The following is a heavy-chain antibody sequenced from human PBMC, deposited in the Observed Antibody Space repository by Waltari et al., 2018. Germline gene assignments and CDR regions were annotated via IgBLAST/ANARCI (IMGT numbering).Heavy chain of an antibody. J-gene: IGHJ4*02. CDR2: INNEGTYT. V-gene: IGHV3-74*01. Sequence: EVQLMESGGDLVQPGGSLRLSCVVSGFTFNTFWMNWLRQAPGKGLVWVSRINNEGTYTTYADSVKGRFTISRDNAKNTLYLQMNSLRVEDTAVYYCGGGGLDGAAYWGQGTLVNVSS. CDR3: GGGGLDGAAY. D-gene: IGHD3-16*01. CDR1: GFTFNTFW.